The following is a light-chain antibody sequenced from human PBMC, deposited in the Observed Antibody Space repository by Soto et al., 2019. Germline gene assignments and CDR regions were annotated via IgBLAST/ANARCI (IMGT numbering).Light chain of an antibody. Sequence: DIVMTQSPDSLAVSLGERATINCKSSQSVLYSSNNKNFLAWYQQKPGQPPKLLIYWASTRESGVPDRFSGSGSVTDFTLTISSRQAEDVAVYYCQQYYSTLYTFGQGTKLEIK. CDR2: WAS. J-gene: IGKJ2*01. CDR1: QSVLYSSNNKNF. V-gene: IGKV4-1*01. CDR3: QQYYSTLYT.